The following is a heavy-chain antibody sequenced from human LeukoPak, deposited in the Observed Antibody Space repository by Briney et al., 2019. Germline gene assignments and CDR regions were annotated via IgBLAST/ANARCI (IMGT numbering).Heavy chain of an antibody. CDR3: AKEGYYDSRNLGAFDI. D-gene: IGHD3-22*01. CDR1: GFTFTSYS. Sequence: GGSLRLSCAASGFTFTSYSMNWVRQAPGKGLEWVSYISSSSSTIYYADSVKGRFTISRDNSKNTLYLQMNSLRAEDTAVYYCAKEGYYDSRNLGAFDIWGQGTMVTVSS. V-gene: IGHV3-48*01. CDR2: ISSSSSTI. J-gene: IGHJ3*02.